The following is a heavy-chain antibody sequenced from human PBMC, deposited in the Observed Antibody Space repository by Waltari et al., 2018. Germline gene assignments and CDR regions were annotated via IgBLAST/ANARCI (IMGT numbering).Heavy chain of an antibody. CDR1: GFTFSSYA. Sequence: QVQLVESGGGVVQPGRSLRLSCAASGFTFSSYAMPRVRQAPGKGLEWVAVISYDGSNKYYADSVKGRFTISRDNSKNTLYLQMNSLRAEDTAVYYCARTAQWLEPRGYYFDYWGQGTLVTVSS. V-gene: IGHV3-30-3*01. CDR3: ARTAQWLEPRGYYFDY. CDR2: ISYDGSNK. D-gene: IGHD6-19*01. J-gene: IGHJ4*02.